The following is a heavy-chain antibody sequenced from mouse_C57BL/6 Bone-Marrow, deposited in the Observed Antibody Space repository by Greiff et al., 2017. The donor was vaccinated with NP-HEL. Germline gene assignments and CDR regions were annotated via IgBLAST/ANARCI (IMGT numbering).Heavy chain of an antibody. J-gene: IGHJ1*03. Sequence: QVQLQQPGAELVKPGASVKLSCKASGYTFTSYWMHWVKQRPGQGLEWIGMIHPNSGSTNYNEKFKGRATLTADKSSSTAYMELRSLTSEESAVYFCARCPGNHYGSSSHWYFDVWGTGTTVTVSS. CDR2: IHPNSGST. V-gene: IGHV1-64*01. CDR1: GYTFTSYW. CDR3: ARCPGNHYGSSSHWYFDV. D-gene: IGHD1-1*01.